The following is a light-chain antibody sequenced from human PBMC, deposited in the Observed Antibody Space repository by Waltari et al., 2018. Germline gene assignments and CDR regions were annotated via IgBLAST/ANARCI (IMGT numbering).Light chain of an antibody. Sequence: QSALTQPASVYGSPGQSITISCSGTKRDIGTYDIVSWYQHHPGQAPKVIIYQANKRPLGVSDRVSGSNSGNTASLTVSGLHAEDGADYYCCAYAGSYTYVFGGGTKVTV. CDR3: CAYAGSYTYV. CDR1: KRDIGTYDI. CDR2: QAN. J-gene: IGLJ1*01. V-gene: IGLV2-23*01.